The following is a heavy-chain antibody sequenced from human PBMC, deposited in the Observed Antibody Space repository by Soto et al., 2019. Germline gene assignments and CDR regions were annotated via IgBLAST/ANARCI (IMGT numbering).Heavy chain of an antibody. CDR2: ISGSGGST. CDR1: GFTFSSYA. V-gene: IGHV3-23*01. CDR3: AKVYDYRFRVGSYYFDY. D-gene: IGHD3-16*01. J-gene: IGHJ4*02. Sequence: GGSLRLSCAASGFTFSSYAMSWVRQAPGKGLEWVSAISGSGGSTYYADSVKGRFTISRDNSKNTLYLQMNSLKAEDTAVYDCAKVYDYRFRVGSYYFDYWGQGTLVTVSS.